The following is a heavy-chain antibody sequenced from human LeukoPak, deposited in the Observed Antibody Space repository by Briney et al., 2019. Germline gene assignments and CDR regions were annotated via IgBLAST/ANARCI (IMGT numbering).Heavy chain of an antibody. Sequence: GGSLRLSCAASGFTFSSYGMPWVRQAPGKGLEWVAVISYDGSNKYYADSVKGRFTISRDNSKNTLYLQMNSLRAEDTAVYYCAKAPGGTYYDFWSGYYLYNWFDPWGQGTLVTVSS. V-gene: IGHV3-30*18. CDR3: AKAPGGTYYDFWSGYYLYNWFDP. CDR2: ISYDGSNK. J-gene: IGHJ5*02. D-gene: IGHD3-3*01. CDR1: GFTFSSYG.